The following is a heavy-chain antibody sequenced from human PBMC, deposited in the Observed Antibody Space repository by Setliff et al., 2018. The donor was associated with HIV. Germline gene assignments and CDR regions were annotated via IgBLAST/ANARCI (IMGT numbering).Heavy chain of an antibody. CDR3: AKDGDFRNSDYAAFDF. Sequence: GASVKVSCKASGYTFTSYDINWVRQATGQGLEWMGWMNPNSGNTGYAQKFQGRVTITRNTSISTAYMELSSLRSEDTGVYYCAKDGDFRNSDYAAFDFWGQGTMVTVSS. CDR1: GYTFTSYD. V-gene: IGHV1-8*03. CDR2: MNPNSGNT. J-gene: IGHJ3*01. D-gene: IGHD2-2*01.